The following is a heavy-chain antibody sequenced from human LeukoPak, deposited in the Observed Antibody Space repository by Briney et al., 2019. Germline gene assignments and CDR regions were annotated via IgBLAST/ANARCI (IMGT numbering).Heavy chain of an antibody. CDR3: ARDGGYSYGPTLVEY. D-gene: IGHD5-18*01. J-gene: IGHJ4*02. CDR2: IYFSGTT. Sequence: SETLSLTCTVSGGSISSSSYYWGWIRQPPGKGLEWIGSIYFSGTTYYNPSLQSRVTISVDTAKNQFSLKVTSVTAADTAAYYCARDGGYSYGPTLVEYWGQGTLVTVSS. CDR1: GGSISSSSYY. V-gene: IGHV4-39*07.